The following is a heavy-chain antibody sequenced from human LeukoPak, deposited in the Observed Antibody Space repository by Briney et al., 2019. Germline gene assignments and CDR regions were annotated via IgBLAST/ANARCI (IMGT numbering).Heavy chain of an antibody. Sequence: ASVKVSCKASGYAFTSYDINWVRQATGQGLEWMGWMNPNSGNTGYAQKFQGRLTITMNTSISTAYMELSSLRPEDTAVYYCTTMTYDSSGYYYWGQGTLVTVSS. D-gene: IGHD3-22*01. V-gene: IGHV1-8*03. CDR3: TTMTYDSSGYYY. CDR1: GYAFTSYD. J-gene: IGHJ4*02. CDR2: MNPNSGNT.